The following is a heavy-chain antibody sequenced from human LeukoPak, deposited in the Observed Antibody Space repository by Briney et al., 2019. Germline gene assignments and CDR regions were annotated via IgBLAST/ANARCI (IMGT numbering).Heavy chain of an antibody. Sequence: SGPTPVKPTQTLTLTCTFSGFSLSNTAVGVGWIRQPPGKALEWLAVIHWDDDKRFSRSLKNRLTTTKDTAKNQVVLTLNNMDPVDTGTYYCARTRSSGYYDAFDVWGQRTMVIVSS. CDR2: IHWDDDK. V-gene: IGHV2-5*02. CDR1: GFSLSNTAVG. J-gene: IGHJ3*01. D-gene: IGHD3-22*01. CDR3: ARTRSSGYYDAFDV.